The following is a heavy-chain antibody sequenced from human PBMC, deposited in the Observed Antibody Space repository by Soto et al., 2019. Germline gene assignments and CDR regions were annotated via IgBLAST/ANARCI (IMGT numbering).Heavy chain of an antibody. V-gene: IGHV4-59*01. CDR2: IYYSGST. J-gene: IGHJ5*02. CDR3: ARVVITMVRGVIIRFDP. Sequence: QVQLQESGPGLVKPSETLSLTCTVSGGSISSYYWSWIRQPPGKGLEWIGYIYYSGSTNYNPSLKGRVTISVDTSKNQFSLKLSSVTAADTAVYYCARVVITMVRGVIIRFDPWGQGTLVTVSS. CDR1: GGSISSYY. D-gene: IGHD3-10*01.